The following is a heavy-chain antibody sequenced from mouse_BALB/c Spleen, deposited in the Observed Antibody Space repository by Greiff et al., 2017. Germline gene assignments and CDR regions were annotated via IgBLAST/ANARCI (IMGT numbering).Heavy chain of an antibody. CDR1: GFTFSSFG. D-gene: IGHD1-1*02. J-gene: IGHJ2*01. CDR2: ISSGSSTI. Sequence: EVQGVESGGGLVQPGGSRKLSCAASGFTFSSFGMHWVRQAPEKGLEWVAYISSGSSTIYYADTVKGRFTISRDNPKNTLFLQMTSLRSEDTAMYYCARGWYGGYFDYWGQGTTLTVSS. V-gene: IGHV5-17*02. CDR3: ARGWYGGYFDY.